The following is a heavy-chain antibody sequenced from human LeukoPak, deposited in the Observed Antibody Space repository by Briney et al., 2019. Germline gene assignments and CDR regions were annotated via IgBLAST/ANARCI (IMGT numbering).Heavy chain of an antibody. CDR2: INPSVGTT. V-gene: IGHV1-46*01. D-gene: IGHD5-18*01. J-gene: IGHJ4*02. Sequence: GASVKVSCKASGYTFTNYYMHWVRQAPGQGLEWMGIINPSVGTTSYAQKFQGRVNMTRDTSTSTVYMELSSLRSEDTAMYYCARGSSRGYSYRETLNPPFDYWGQGTLVTVSS. CDR3: ARGSSRGYSYRETLNPPFDY. CDR1: GYTFTNYY.